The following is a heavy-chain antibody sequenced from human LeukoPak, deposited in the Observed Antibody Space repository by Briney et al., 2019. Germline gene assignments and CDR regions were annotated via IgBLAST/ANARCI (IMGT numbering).Heavy chain of an antibody. CDR3: ARAHGDYVGNYFDY. CDR2: ISAYNGNT. V-gene: IGHV1-18*04. Sequence: ASVKVTCKSSGYTFTSYGISWVRQAPGQGLEWMGLISAYNGNTNYAQILQGRVTITTDTSTSTAYMEQRSLRSDDTAVYYCARAHGDYVGNYFDYWGQGPLVTVSS. D-gene: IGHD4-17*01. CDR1: GYTFTSYG. J-gene: IGHJ4*02.